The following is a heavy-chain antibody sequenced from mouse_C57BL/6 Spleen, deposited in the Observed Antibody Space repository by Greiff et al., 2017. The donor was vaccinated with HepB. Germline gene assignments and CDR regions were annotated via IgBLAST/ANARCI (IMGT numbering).Heavy chain of an antibody. V-gene: IGHV1-72*01. D-gene: IGHD4-1*01. CDR2: IDPNSGGT. J-gene: IGHJ2*01. Sequence: QVQLQQPGAELVKPGASVKLSCKASGYTFTSYWMHWVKKRPGRGLEWIGRIDPNSGGTKYNEKFKSKATLTVDKPSSTAYMQLSSLSSEDSAVYYCARTNWDVEGPFDYWGQGTTLTVSS. CDR1: GYTFTSYW. CDR3: ARTNWDVEGPFDY.